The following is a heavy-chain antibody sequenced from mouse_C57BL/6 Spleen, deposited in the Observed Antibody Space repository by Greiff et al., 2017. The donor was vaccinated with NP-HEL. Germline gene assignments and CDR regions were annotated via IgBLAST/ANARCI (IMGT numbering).Heavy chain of an antibody. Sequence: QVQLQQSGAELVRPGASVKLSCKASGYTFTDYYINWVKQRPGQGLEWIARIYPGSGNTYYNEKFKGKATLTAEKSSSTAYMQLSSLTSEDSAVYFCAREEGYYDYDEGFAYWGQGTLVTVSA. J-gene: IGHJ3*01. CDR1: GYTFTDYY. CDR2: IYPGSGNT. D-gene: IGHD2-4*01. V-gene: IGHV1-76*01. CDR3: AREEGYYDYDEGFAY.